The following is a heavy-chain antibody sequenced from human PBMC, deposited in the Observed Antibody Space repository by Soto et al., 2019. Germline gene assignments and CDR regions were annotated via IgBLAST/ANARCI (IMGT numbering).Heavy chain of an antibody. CDR2: ISSSSSYI. J-gene: IGHJ1*01. V-gene: IGHV3-21*04. CDR3: AKGVPGIAVAGTGYFQH. Sequence: PGGSLRLSCAASGFTFSSYNMNWVRQAPGKGLEWVSSISSSSSYIYYADSVKGRFTISRDNAKNSLYLQMNSLRAEDTAVYYCAKGVPGIAVAGTGYFQHWGQGTLVTVSS. CDR1: GFTFSSYN. D-gene: IGHD6-19*01.